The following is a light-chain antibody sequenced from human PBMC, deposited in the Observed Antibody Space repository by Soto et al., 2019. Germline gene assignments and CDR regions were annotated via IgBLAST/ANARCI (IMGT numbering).Light chain of an antibody. CDR1: QSVRSGY. J-gene: IGKJ4*01. CDR2: GAS. Sequence: EIVLTQSPGTLSLSPGERATLSCRASQSVRSGYFAWYQQKPGQAPRLLIVGASSRATGIPDRFSGGGSGTDFTLTISRLVHEYIALDYCYQYDYSPCTFGGGSKVVIK. V-gene: IGKV3-20*01. CDR3: YQYDYSPCT.